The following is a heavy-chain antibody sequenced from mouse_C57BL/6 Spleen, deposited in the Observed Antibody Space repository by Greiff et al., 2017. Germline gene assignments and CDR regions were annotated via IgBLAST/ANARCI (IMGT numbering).Heavy chain of an antibody. CDR1: GYTFTSYW. V-gene: IGHV1-61*01. CDR2: IYPSDSAT. D-gene: IGHD4-1*01. CDR3: ARTGRGNYFDY. Sequence: QVQLQQPGAELVRPGSSVKLSCKASGYTFTSYWMDWVKQRPGQGLEWIGNIYPSDSATHYNQKFKDKATFTVDKSSSTAYMQLSSLTSEDSAVYYCARTGRGNYFDYWGQGTTLTVSA. J-gene: IGHJ2*01.